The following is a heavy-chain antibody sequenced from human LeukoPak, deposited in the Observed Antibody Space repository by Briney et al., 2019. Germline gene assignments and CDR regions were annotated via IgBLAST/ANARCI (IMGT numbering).Heavy chain of an antibody. V-gene: IGHV3-23*01. Sequence: GGSLRLSCAASGFTLSSYAMSWVRQAPGGGLEWGSAISGSGGSTYYADSVKGRFTISRDNSKNTLDLQMNNLRAEDTAVYQCARQLGYCSDGSCYFDFWGQGTLVTVSS. J-gene: IGHJ4*02. D-gene: IGHD2-15*01. CDR1: GFTLSSYA. CDR2: ISGSGGST. CDR3: ARQLGYCSDGSCYFDF.